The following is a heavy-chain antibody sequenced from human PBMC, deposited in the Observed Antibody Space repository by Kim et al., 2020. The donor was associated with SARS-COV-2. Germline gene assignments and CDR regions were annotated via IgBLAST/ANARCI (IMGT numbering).Heavy chain of an antibody. Sequence: GVSLRLSCAASGFTVSSNYMSWVRQAPGKGLEWVSIIYSGGSTNYADSVKGRFTISRDNSKNTLYLQMNSLRAEDTAVYYCTRVPGTTLAFWDAFDIWG. J-gene: IGHJ3*02. V-gene: IGHV3-66*01. CDR2: IYSGGST. CDR1: GFTVSSNY. CDR3: TRVPGTTLAFWDAFDI. D-gene: IGHD1-1*01.